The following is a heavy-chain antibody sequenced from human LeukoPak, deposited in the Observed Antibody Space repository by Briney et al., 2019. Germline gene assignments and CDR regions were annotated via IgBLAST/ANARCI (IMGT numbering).Heavy chain of an antibody. D-gene: IGHD6-13*01. CDR2: ISDYNGNT. Sequence: SVKVSCKASGYIFTSYGISWVRQAPGQGIDGMGWISDYNGNTNYAQKVQGRVTMTQDTSTSPAYMELRSLRSDGTAVYYCAREPYSSSYRSKSVYFDYWGQGTLVTVSS. CDR1: GYIFTSYG. J-gene: IGHJ4*02. CDR3: AREPYSSSYRSKSVYFDY. V-gene: IGHV1-18*01.